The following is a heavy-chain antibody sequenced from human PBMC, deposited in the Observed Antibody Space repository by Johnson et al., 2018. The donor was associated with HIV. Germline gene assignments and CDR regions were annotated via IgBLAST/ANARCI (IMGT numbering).Heavy chain of an antibody. CDR1: GFTFSTYG. V-gene: IGHV3-30*02. D-gene: IGHD3-10*01. CDR2: MWYDGSNK. J-gene: IGHJ3*02. Sequence: QVQLVESGGGVVQPGGSLRLSCAASGFTFSTYGMHWVRQAPGKGLEWVAVMWYDGSNKYYADSVKGRFTISRDNAKNTLYVQMNSLRAEDTAVYYCAKSTQANILRESGPYGAFDIWGQGTMVTVSS. CDR3: AKSTQANILRESGPYGAFDI.